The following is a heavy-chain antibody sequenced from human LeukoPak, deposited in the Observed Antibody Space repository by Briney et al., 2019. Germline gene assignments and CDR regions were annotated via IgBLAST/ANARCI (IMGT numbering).Heavy chain of an antibody. CDR2: IIGSVAST. V-gene: IGHV3-23*01. Sequence: GGSLRLSCAASGFTFASYAMSWVRQTPGKGLEWVPVIIGSVASTYHADSVKGRFTISRDNSKNTLYLQMNSLRADDTAVYYCAKGGYDYVEVGYFDYWGQGTLVTVSS. D-gene: IGHD5-12*01. J-gene: IGHJ4*02. CDR3: AKGGYDYVEVGYFDY. CDR1: GFTFASYA.